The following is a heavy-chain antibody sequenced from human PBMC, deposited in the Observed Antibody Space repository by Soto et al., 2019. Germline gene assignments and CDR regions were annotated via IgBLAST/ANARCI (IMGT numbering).Heavy chain of an antibody. CDR2: IIPIFGTA. Sequence: QMQLVQSGAEVKKPRSSVKVSSKASGGTFSSYAISRLRQAPAQGLEWMGGIIPIFGTANYAQKFQGRVAITADKSTSTAYMELSSLRSEDTAVYYCARVNRGGWYPTWVFEYWGQGTLVTVSS. CDR1: GGTFSSYA. D-gene: IGHD6-19*01. J-gene: IGHJ4*02. CDR3: ARVNRGGWYPTWVFEY. V-gene: IGHV1-69*06.